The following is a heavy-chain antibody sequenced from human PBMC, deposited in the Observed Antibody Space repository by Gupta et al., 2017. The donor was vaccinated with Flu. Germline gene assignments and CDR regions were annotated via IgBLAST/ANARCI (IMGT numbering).Heavy chain of an antibody. V-gene: IGHV3-13*01. CDR1: GFTFSSYD. CDR2: IGTAGDT. J-gene: IGHJ6*02. D-gene: IGHD2-15*01. CDR3: ARGYCSGGSCYSDGLLGMDV. Sequence: EVQLVESGGGLVQPGGSLRLSCAASGFTFSSYDMPWVRQATGKGLEWVSAIGTAGDTYYPGSVKGRFTISRENAKNSLYLQMNSLRAGDTAVYYCARGYCSGGSCYSDGLLGMDVWGQGTTVTVSS.